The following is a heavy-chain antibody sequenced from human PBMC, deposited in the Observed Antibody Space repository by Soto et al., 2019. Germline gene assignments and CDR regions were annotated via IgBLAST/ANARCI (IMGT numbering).Heavy chain of an antibody. J-gene: IGHJ6*02. CDR2: IIPIFNIP. CDR3: AKARGYGSGRNNHYYWMDV. CDR1: GGTLSSYA. V-gene: IGHV1-69*17. Sequence: QVHLVQSGSEVRKPGSSVKVSCKDSGGTLSSYAITWVRLAPGQGLEWMGGIIPIFNIPDYAQKFQGRVSITADKATSTAYMELSNLRPEDTAIYYCAKARGYGSGRNNHYYWMDVWGQGTTVTVSS. D-gene: IGHD3-10*01.